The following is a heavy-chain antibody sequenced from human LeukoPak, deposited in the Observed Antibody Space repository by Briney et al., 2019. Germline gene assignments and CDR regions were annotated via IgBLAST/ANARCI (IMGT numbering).Heavy chain of an antibody. J-gene: IGHJ4*02. D-gene: IGHD5-18*01. Sequence: SETLSLTCAVSGDSVSSNFWWTWVRQSPEKGLEWIGESHHSGTTNYNPSLKSRASISVDKSKSQFSLRLYSVTAADTAVYYCARAPPGDSHDYWGQGILVTVSS. CDR1: GDSVSSNFW. CDR3: ARAPPGDSHDY. V-gene: IGHV4-4*02. CDR2: SHHSGTT.